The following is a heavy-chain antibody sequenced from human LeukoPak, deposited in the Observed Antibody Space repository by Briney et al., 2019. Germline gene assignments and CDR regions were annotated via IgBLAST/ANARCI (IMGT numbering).Heavy chain of an antibody. CDR1: GVSISSYY. CDR2: IYSTAST. V-gene: IGHV4-4*07. J-gene: IGHJ4*02. D-gene: IGHD6-13*01. Sequence: SETLSLTCTVSGVSISSYYWSWIRQPAGKGLEGLGRIYSTASTNYNPALKSRVTMSVDTSKNQFSLRLRSVTAADTAVYYCARQIASAGTAGFDFWGQGALVTVSS. CDR3: ARQIASAGTAGFDF.